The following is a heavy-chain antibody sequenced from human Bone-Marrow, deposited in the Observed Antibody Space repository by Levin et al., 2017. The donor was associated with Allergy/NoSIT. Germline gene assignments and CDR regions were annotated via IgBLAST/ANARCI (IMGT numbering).Heavy chain of an antibody. D-gene: IGHD4-11*01. J-gene: IGHJ4*01. CDR3: ARSDFHYNNSTLAGYFDY. CDR1: GSTFNKYV. V-gene: IGHV3-23*01. Sequence: GGSLRLSCAASGSTFNKYVMNWVRQAPGKGLEWVAGISGGGGSTFYADSVKGRFTISRDNFKNALFLQMNSLTAEDTATYYCARSDFHYNNSTLAGYFDYGGHGTLVTVSS. CDR2: ISGGGGST.